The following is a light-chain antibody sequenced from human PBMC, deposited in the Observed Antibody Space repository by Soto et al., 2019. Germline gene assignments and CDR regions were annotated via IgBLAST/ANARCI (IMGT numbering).Light chain of an antibody. CDR1: QSISSY. Sequence: DIQMTQSPSSLSASVGDRVTITCRASQSISSYLNWYQLKPGKAPKLLIYGASSLQSGVPSSFRGSGSGTDFTLPISSLQPEDFATCYCLQSYSTPYTFGQGTKLEIK. V-gene: IGKV1-39*01. CDR2: GAS. J-gene: IGKJ2*01. CDR3: LQSYSTPYT.